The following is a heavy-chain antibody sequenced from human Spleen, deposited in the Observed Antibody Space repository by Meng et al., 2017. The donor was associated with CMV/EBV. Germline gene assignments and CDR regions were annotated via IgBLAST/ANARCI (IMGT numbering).Heavy chain of an antibody. CDR1: GRSVTSKNSY. J-gene: IGHJ5*02. Sequence: FSGRSVTSKNSYWTWIRQPPGKGLEYIGYIYYTGSTNYNPSLKRRVTMSVDTSKNQFSLNLTSVTAADTALYYCAKLAPSYNWIDPWGQGTLVTVSS. V-gene: IGHV4-61*01. D-gene: IGHD6-6*01. CDR2: IYYTGST. CDR3: AKLAPSYNWIDP.